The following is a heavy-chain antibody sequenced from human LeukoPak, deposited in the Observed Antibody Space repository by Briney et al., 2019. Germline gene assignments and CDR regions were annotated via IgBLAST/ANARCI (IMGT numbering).Heavy chain of an antibody. Sequence: ASVKVSCKASGYTFTNYDIIWVRQAPGQGLEWMGWINPNSGGTNYAQKFQGRVTMTRDTSISTAYMELSRLRSDDTAVYYCARAHYYYYMDVWGKGTTVTVSS. J-gene: IGHJ6*03. CDR3: ARAHYYYYMDV. CDR2: INPNSGGT. CDR1: GYTFTNYD. V-gene: IGHV1-2*02.